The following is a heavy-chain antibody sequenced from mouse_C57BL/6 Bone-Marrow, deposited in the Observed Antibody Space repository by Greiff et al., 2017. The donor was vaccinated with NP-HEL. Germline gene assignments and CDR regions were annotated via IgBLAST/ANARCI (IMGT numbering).Heavy chain of an antibody. D-gene: IGHD2-4*01. CDR3: ARGYYDYDSRVFDY. Sequence: VQLQQPGAELVMPGASVKLSCKASGYTFTSYWMHWVKQRPGQGLEWIGEIDPSDSYTNYNQKFKGKSTLTVDKSSSTAYMQLSSLTSEDSAVYYCARGYYDYDSRVFDYWGQGTTLTVSS. V-gene: IGHV1-69*01. CDR2: IDPSDSYT. CDR1: GYTFTSYW. J-gene: IGHJ2*01.